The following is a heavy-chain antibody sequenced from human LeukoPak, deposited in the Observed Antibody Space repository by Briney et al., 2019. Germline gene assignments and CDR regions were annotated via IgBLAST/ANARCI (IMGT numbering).Heavy chain of an antibody. CDR3: ARGPQRRPFYYYYYGMDV. J-gene: IGHJ6*02. CDR2: INHSGST. CDR1: GGSFSGYY. Sequence: SETLSLTCAVYGGSFSGYYWSWIRQPLGKGLEWIGEINHSGSTNYNPSLKSRVTISVDTSKNQFSLKLSSVTAADTAVYYCARGPQRRPFYYYYYGMDVWGQGTTVTVSS. V-gene: IGHV4-34*01.